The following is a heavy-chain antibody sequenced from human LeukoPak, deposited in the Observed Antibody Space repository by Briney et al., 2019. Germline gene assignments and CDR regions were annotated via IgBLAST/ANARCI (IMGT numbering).Heavy chain of an antibody. J-gene: IGHJ5*02. V-gene: IGHV4-61*10. CDR3: ARGGNYWPQWWFDP. CDR2: IYYTGST. D-gene: IGHD1-26*01. CDR1: GDSISSGDYY. Sequence: TSETLSLTCTVSGDSISSGDYYWSWIRQPAGKGLEWIGYIYYTGSTSYNPSLKSRVTMSLDASKNQFSLELNSVTPADTAVYYCARGGNYWPQWWFDPWGRGTLVSVSS.